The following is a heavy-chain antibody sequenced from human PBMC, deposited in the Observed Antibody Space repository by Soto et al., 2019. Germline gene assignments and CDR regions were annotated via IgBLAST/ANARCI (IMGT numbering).Heavy chain of an antibody. V-gene: IGHV1-46*01. Sequence: QVQLVQSGAEVKKPGASVKVSCKASGYTFTSYYIHWVRQAPGQGLEWMGIINPSGGSTSYAQMFQGRVTMTRDTSTSTVYMELSSLRSEDTAVYYCGRADAYCGGDCYSYYYYGMDVWGQGTTVTVSS. D-gene: IGHD2-21*02. J-gene: IGHJ6*02. CDR1: GYTFTSYY. CDR3: GRADAYCGGDCYSYYYYGMDV. CDR2: INPSGGST.